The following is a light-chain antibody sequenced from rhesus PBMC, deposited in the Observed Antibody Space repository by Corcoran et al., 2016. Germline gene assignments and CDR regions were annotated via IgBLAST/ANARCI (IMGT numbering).Light chain of an antibody. CDR1: QSISSW. Sequence: DIQMTQSPSSLSASVGDTVTITCRASQSISSWLAWYQQKPGKAPKLLIYKAASLQSGVPSRFIGSGSGTDFTLTISNLQSEDFATYYGQQYNSGPWTFGHGTKVEI. J-gene: IGKJ1*01. CDR2: KAA. V-gene: IGKV1-22*01. CDR3: QQYNSGPWT.